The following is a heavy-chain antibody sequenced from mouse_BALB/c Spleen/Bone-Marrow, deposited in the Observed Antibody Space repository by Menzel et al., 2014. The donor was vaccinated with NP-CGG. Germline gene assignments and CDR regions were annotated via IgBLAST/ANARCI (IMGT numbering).Heavy chain of an antibody. CDR2: ISSGGSYT. D-gene: IGHD1-1*01. CDR1: GFTFSSYA. V-gene: IGHV5-9-4*01. Sequence: EVQGVESGGGLVKPGGSLKLSCAASGFTFSSYAMSWVRQSPEKRLEWVAEISSGGSYTYYPDTVTGRFTISRDNAKNTLYLEMSSLRSEDTAMYYCARDYYGSSYAMDYWGQGTSVTVPS. J-gene: IGHJ4*01. CDR3: ARDYYGSSYAMDY.